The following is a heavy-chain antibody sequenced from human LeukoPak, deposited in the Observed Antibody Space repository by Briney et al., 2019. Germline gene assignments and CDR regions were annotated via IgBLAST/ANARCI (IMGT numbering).Heavy chain of an antibody. D-gene: IGHD5-18*01. CDR3: AKTNSYGPNTPCDC. CDR2: ISGSGGST. Sequence: QSGGSLRLSCAASGFTFSYYAMSWVRQAPGKGLEWVSTISGSGGSTYYADSVKGRFTISRDNPKNTLYLQMNSLRAEDTTVYYCAKTNSYGPNTPCDCWGQGTLVTVSS. CDR1: GFTFSYYA. V-gene: IGHV3-23*01. J-gene: IGHJ4*02.